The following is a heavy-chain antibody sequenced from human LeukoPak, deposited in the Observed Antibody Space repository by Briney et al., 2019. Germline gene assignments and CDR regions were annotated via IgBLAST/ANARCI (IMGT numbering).Heavy chain of an antibody. CDR3: SREMPTHDAFDI. CDR1: GFTFSNYG. V-gene: IGHV3-30*03. J-gene: IGHJ3*02. CDR2: ISYDGSKE. D-gene: IGHD5-24*01. Sequence: PGGSLRLSCAASGFTFSNYGLHWVRQAPGKGLEWVAVISYDGSKEYYADSVKGRFTISRENAKNALYLQMNSLRVGDTAVYYCSREMPTHDAFDIWGQGTMVTVSS.